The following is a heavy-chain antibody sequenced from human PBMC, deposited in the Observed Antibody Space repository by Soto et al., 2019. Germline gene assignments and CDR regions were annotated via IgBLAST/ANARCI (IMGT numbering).Heavy chain of an antibody. Sequence: ASVKVSCKASGYTFSGYDIHWLLQAPGQGLEWMGWINPNSGGTNYAQKFQGRVTVTRDTPTSTAYMELSRLTSDDTAVYYCARSLTEGYCTITGCYTRPLYGMDVWGQGTTVTVSS. CDR1: GYTFSGYD. CDR3: ARSLTEGYCTITGCYTRPLYGMDV. V-gene: IGHV1-2*02. CDR2: INPNSGGT. D-gene: IGHD2-2*02. J-gene: IGHJ6*02.